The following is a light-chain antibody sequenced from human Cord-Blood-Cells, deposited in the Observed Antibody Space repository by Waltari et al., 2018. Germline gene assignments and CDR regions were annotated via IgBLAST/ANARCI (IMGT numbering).Light chain of an antibody. CDR3: SSYTSSSTLV. J-gene: IGLJ1*01. Sequence: SALTHPASVSASPGQSITISCPGTISDVGGYNYVSWYQQPPGKAPKLMIYDVSNRPAGVSNRFSGSKSGNTASLTISGLQAEDEADYYCSSYTSSSTLVFGTGTKVTVL. V-gene: IGLV2-14*01. CDR1: ISDVGGYNY. CDR2: DVS.